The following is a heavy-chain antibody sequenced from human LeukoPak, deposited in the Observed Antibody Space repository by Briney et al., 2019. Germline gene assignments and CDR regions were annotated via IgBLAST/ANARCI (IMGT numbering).Heavy chain of an antibody. V-gene: IGHV3-23*01. D-gene: IGHD6-13*01. CDR1: GFTFSSYA. J-gene: IGHJ5*02. Sequence: GGSLRLSCAASGFTFSSYAMSWVRQAPGKGLEWVSAISGSGGSTYYADSVKGRFTISRDNSKNTLYLQMNSLRVEDTAVYYCAKDPSIAAAGRGVWFDPWGQGTLVTVSS. CDR3: AKDPSIAAAGRGVWFDP. CDR2: ISGSGGST.